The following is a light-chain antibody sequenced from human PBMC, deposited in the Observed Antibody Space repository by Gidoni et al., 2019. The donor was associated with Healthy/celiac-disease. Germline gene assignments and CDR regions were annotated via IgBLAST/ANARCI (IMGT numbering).Light chain of an antibody. CDR1: SSNSGAGYD. J-gene: IGLJ1*01. V-gene: IGLV1-40*01. CDR2: GNS. Sequence: QSVLTQPPSLSGAPGQRVTISCTGSSSNSGAGYDVHWYQQLPGTAPKPIIYGNSNRPSGVPDRFSGSKSGTSASLAITGLQAEDEADYYCQSYDSSLSGYVFGTGTKVTVL. CDR3: QSYDSSLSGYV.